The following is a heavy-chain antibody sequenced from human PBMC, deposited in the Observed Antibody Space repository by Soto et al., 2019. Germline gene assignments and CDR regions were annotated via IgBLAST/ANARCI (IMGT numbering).Heavy chain of an antibody. D-gene: IGHD2-2*01. Sequence: GGSLRLSCAASGFTFSNAWMSWVRQAPGKGLEWVGRIKSKTDGGTTDYAAPVKGRFTISRDDSKNTLYLQMNSLKTEDTAVYYCTTDPNCISASCFDYWGQGTLVTVSS. V-gene: IGHV3-15*01. CDR1: GFTFSNAW. CDR3: TTDPNCISASCFDY. CDR2: IKSKTDGGTT. J-gene: IGHJ4*02.